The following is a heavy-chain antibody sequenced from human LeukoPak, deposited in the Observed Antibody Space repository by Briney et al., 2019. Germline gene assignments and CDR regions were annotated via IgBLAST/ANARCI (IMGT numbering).Heavy chain of an antibody. Sequence: SETLSLTCAVYGGSFGGYYWSWIRQPPGKGLEWIGEINHSGSTNYNPSLKSRVTISVDTSKNQFSLKLSSVTAADTAVYYCARAGYRAYYFDYWGQGTLVTVSS. CDR2: INHSGST. CDR3: ARAGYRAYYFDY. D-gene: IGHD6-13*01. CDR1: GGSFGGYY. V-gene: IGHV4-34*01. J-gene: IGHJ4*02.